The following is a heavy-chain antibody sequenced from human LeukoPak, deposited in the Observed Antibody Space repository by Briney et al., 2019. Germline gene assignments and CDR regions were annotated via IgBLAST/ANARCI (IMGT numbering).Heavy chain of an antibody. CDR2: IYTGGNT. CDR3: ARTPPKGDIDT. J-gene: IGHJ5*02. D-gene: IGHD2-21*02. Sequence: GGSLRLSCAASGFSVSGNYMSWVRQAPGKGLEWVSIIYTGGNTYYADSVKGRFTISRDNSRNTVYLQMNNLRAEDTAVYYCARTPPKGDIDTWGQGTMVTVSS. CDR1: GFSVSGNY. V-gene: IGHV3-53*01.